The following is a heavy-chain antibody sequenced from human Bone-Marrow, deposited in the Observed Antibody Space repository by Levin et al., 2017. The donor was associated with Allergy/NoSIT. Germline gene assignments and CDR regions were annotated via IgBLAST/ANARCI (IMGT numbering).Heavy chain of an antibody. CDR1: GFTFDDYA. CDR2: VSWNSGTV. J-gene: IGHJ6*02. Sequence: SCAASGFTFDDYAMHWVRQAPGKGLEWVSGVSWNSGTVGYADSVKGRFTISRDNAKNSLYLQMNSLRDDDTAFYYCARALSYYYGMDVWGQGTTVTVS. V-gene: IGHV3-9*01. CDR3: ARALSYYYGMDV.